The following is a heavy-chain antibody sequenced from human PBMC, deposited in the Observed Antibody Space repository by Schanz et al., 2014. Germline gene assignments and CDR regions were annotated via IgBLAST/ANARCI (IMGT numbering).Heavy chain of an antibody. Sequence: EVQLVESGGGLVQPGGSLRLSCETSGFTFSNHAMSWVRQAPGKGLEWVSSISNGGGYIYYADSVKGRFTIFRDNAKNSVYLQMHSLRAEDTALYYCARDRDAGGYDSWGQGTLVTVSS. V-gene: IGHV3-21*01. CDR2: ISNGGGYI. J-gene: IGHJ5*01. CDR1: GFTFSNHA. CDR3: ARDRDAGGYDS. D-gene: IGHD2-8*02.